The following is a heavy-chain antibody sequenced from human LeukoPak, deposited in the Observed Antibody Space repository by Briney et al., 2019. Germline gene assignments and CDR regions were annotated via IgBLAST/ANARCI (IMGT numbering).Heavy chain of an antibody. J-gene: IGHJ4*02. D-gene: IGHD3-3*01. CDR2: IYASGST. CDR3: ARSGYSNFDY. V-gene: IGHV4-61*02. CDR1: GGSLSSGSDY. Sequence: PSQTLSLTCTVSGGSLSSGSDYWSWIRQSAGKGLEWIGRIYASGSTNYNPSLKSRVTISVDTSKNQFSLKLSSVTAADTAVYYCARSGYSNFDYWGQGTLVIVSS.